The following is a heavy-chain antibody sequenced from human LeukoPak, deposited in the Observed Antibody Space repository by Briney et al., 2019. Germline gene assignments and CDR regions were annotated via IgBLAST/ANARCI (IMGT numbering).Heavy chain of an antibody. CDR3: ARDKGYCSSTSCYGGENWFDP. Sequence: ASVRVSCKASGYTFTSYGISWVRQAPGQGLEWMGWISAYNGNTNYAQKLQGRVTMTTDTSTSTAYMELRGLRSDDTAVNYCARDKGYCSSTSCYGGENWFDPWGQGTLVTVSS. D-gene: IGHD2-2*01. V-gene: IGHV1-18*01. J-gene: IGHJ5*02. CDR2: ISAYNGNT. CDR1: GYTFTSYG.